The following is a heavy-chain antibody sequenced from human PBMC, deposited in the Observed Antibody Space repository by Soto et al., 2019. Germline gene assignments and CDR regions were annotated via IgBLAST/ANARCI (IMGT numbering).Heavy chain of an antibody. CDR2: IYSGGGT. CDR3: ARFIGGYYFDY. CDR1: GFTVISNY. Sequence: PGGSLRLSCAAAGFTVISNYMSWVRQAPGKGLEWVSIIYSGGGTYYADSVKGRFTISRDNSKNTLYLQMNSLRAEDTAVYYCARFIGGYYFDYWGQGTLVTVSS. V-gene: IGHV3-66*01. J-gene: IGHJ4*02. D-gene: IGHD3-16*02.